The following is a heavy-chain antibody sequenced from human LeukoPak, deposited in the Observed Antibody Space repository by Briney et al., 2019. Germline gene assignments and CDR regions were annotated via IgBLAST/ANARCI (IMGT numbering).Heavy chain of an antibody. Sequence: GASVNVSCKASGYTFTRYYMHWVRQAPGQGLEWMGIINPSDGVIDYAQKFQDRVTMTRDTSTSKVYMELSSLRSEDTAVYYCARRGSGSYVLDYWGQGTLVTVSS. J-gene: IGHJ4*02. D-gene: IGHD3-10*01. V-gene: IGHV1-46*01. CDR2: INPSDGVI. CDR3: ARRGSGSYVLDY. CDR1: GYTFTRYY.